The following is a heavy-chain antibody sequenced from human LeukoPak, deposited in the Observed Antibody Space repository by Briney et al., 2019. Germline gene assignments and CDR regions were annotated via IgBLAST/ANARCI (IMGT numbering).Heavy chain of an antibody. CDR1: GGSISSHY. J-gene: IGHJ6*03. Sequence: SETLSLTCTVSGGSISSHYWSWIRQPPGKGLEWIGYIYYSGSTNYNPSLKSRVTISVDTSKNQFSLKLSSVTAADTAVYYCARVKIGNYYCYYMDVWGKGTTVTVSS. CDR3: ARVKIGNYYCYYMDV. D-gene: IGHD2-15*01. CDR2: IYYSGST. V-gene: IGHV4-59*11.